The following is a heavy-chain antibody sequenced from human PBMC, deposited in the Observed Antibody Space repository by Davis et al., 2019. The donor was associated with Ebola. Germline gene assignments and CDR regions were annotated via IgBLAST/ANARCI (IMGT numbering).Heavy chain of an antibody. J-gene: IGHJ4*02. CDR3: ATDPYCSGGSCPLDY. CDR1: GYTLTELS. V-gene: IGHV1-24*01. D-gene: IGHD2-15*01. Sequence: AASVKVSYKVSGYTLTELSMHWVRQAPGKGLEWMGGFDPEDGETIYAQKFQGRVTMTEDTSTDTAYMELSSLRSEDTAVYYCATDPYCSGGSCPLDYWGQGTLVTVSS. CDR2: FDPEDGET.